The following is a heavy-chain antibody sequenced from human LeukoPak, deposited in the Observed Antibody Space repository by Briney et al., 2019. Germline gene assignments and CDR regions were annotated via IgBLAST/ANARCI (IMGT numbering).Heavy chain of an antibody. D-gene: IGHD6-13*01. V-gene: IGHV3-48*03. CDR3: ARVGVFSSSWLLY. Sequence: GGSLRLSCAASGFTFSSYEMHWVRQAPGKGLEWVSYISSSGTTIYYADSVKGRFTISRDNAKNSLYLQMNSLRAEDTAVYYCARVGVFSSSWLLYWGQGTLVTVSS. J-gene: IGHJ4*02. CDR1: GFTFSSYE. CDR2: ISSSGTTI.